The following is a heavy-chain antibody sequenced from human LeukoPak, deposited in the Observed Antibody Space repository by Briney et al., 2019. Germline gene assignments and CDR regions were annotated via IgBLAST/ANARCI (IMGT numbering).Heavy chain of an antibody. CDR3: ARDRAYSYGYTYFDL. J-gene: IGHJ2*01. D-gene: IGHD5-18*01. CDR2: INLNGDTK. V-gene: IGHV3-23*01. Sequence: GGSLRLSCAVSGFSVSSYGMSWVRQAPGKGLEWISAINLNGDTKYYADSVKGRFTISRDNAKNSLYLQMNSLRTENTALYFCARDRAYSYGYTYFDLWGRGTLVTVSS. CDR1: GFSVSSYG.